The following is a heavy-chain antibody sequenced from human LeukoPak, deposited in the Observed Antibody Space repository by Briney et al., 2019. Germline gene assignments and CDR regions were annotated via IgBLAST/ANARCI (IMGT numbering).Heavy chain of an antibody. CDR1: GYTFTGYY. Sequence: ASVKVSCKASGYTFTGYYMHWVRQAPGQGLEWMGWINPNSGGTNYAQKFQGRVTITTNTSISTDYMELSSLRSEDTAVYYCARGLGITMVRGRTKGNYYYMDVWGKGTTVTVSS. CDR2: INPNSGGT. CDR3: ARGLGITMVRGRTKGNYYYMDV. V-gene: IGHV1-2*02. D-gene: IGHD3-10*01. J-gene: IGHJ6*03.